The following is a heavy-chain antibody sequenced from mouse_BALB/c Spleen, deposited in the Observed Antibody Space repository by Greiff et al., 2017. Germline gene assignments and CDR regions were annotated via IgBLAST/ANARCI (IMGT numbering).Heavy chain of an antibody. CDR2: ISSGSSTI. J-gene: IGHJ4*01. CDR1: GFTFSSFG. CDR3: ARSPRAMDY. V-gene: IGHV5-17*02. Sequence: EVQGVESGGGLVQPGGSRKLSCAASGFTFSSFGMHWVRQAPEKGLEWVAYISSGSSTIYYADTVKGRFTISRDNPKNTLFLQMTSLRSEDTAMYYCARSPRAMDYWGQGTSVTVSS.